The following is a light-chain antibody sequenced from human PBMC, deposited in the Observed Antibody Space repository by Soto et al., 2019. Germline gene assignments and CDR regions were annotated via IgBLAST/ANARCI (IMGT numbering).Light chain of an antibody. J-gene: IGKJ2*01. CDR3: QQYGDWPPDT. CDR2: DAS. Sequence: EIVLTQSPGTLSLSPGERATLSCRASQTVSSSYLAWYQQKPGQPPRLLIYDASTRATGVPARFGGSGSGTEFTLTISGLQSEDFAVYYCQQYGDWPPDTFGQGTKVEI. V-gene: IGKV3-20*01. CDR1: QTVSSSY.